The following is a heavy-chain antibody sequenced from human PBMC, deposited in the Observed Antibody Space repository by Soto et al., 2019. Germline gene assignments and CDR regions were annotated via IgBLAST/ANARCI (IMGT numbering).Heavy chain of an antibody. CDR1: GGSISSSSYY. J-gene: IGHJ4*02. CDR2: IYYSGST. CDR3: ARRSDILTGYYSGPNDY. D-gene: IGHD3-9*01. Sequence: SETLSLTCTVSGGSISSSSYYWVWIRQPPGKGLEWIGSIYYSGSTYYNPSLKSRVTISVDTSKNQFSLKLSSVTAADTAVYYCARRSDILTGYYSGPNDYWGQGTLVTVS. V-gene: IGHV4-39*01.